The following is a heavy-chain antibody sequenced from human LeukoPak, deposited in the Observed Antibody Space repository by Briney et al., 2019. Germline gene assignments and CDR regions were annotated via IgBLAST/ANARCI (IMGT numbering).Heavy chain of an antibody. D-gene: IGHD3-10*01. CDR3: ARDALLWFGELSFGDYYYYYMDV. CDR2: ISAYNGNT. V-gene: IGHV1-18*01. CDR1: GYTFTSYG. Sequence: ASVKVSCKASGYTFTSYGISWVRQAPGQGLEWMGWISAYNGNTNYAQKLQSRVTMTTDTSTSTAYMELRSLRSDDTAVYYCARDALLWFGELSFGDYYYYYMDVWGKGTTVTVSS. J-gene: IGHJ6*03.